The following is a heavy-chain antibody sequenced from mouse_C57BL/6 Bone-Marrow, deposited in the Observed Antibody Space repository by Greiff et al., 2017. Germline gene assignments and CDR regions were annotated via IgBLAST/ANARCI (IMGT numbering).Heavy chain of an antibody. Sequence: VKLQQPGAELVRPGSSVKLSCKASGYTFTSYWMHWVKQRPIQGLEWIGNIDPSDSETHYNQKFKDKATLTVDKSSSTAYMQLSSLTSEDSAVYYCARLDYYGSCFDYWGQGTTLTVSS. CDR3: ARLDYYGSCFDY. J-gene: IGHJ2*01. CDR2: IDPSDSET. D-gene: IGHD1-1*01. CDR1: GYTFTSYW. V-gene: IGHV1-52*01.